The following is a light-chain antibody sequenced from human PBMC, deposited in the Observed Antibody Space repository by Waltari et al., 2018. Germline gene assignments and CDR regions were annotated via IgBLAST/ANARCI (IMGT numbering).Light chain of an antibody. CDR1: HSTLGSHY. Sequence: QSVLTQPPSASETPGQRVTISCSGTHSTLGSHYLYWYQQLPGRAPKLLIYRNNQRPSGVPDRFSGSKYGTSASLAISGLRSEDEGVYYCAAWDESHYVFGPGTEVTVL. J-gene: IGLJ1*01. CDR3: AAWDESHYV. CDR2: RNN. V-gene: IGLV1-47*01.